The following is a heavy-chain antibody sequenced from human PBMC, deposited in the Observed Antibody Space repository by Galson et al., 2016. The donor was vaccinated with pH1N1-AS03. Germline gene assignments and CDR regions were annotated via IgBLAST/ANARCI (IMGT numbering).Heavy chain of an antibody. V-gene: IGHV5-51*01. CDR1: GYIFSNYW. CDR2: IFPGDSDV. J-gene: IGHJ4*02. CDR3: ARHASPTILSYHFDF. D-gene: IGHD1-26*01. Sequence: QSGAEVKKPGESLKISCQASGYIFSNYWIAWVSQMPGKGLQWMGIIFPGDSDVRYNPSFQGQVTISADKSINTAYLQWSSLKASDTAIYYCARHASPTILSYHFDFWGRGTLVTVSS.